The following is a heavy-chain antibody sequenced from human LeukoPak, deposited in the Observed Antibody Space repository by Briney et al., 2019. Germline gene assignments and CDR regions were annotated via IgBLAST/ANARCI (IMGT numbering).Heavy chain of an antibody. CDR1: GFTFSSYW. Sequence: PGGSLRLSCAASGFTFSSYWMHWVRQAPGKGLVWVSRINSDGSSTSYADSVKGRFTISRDNAKDTLYLHMNSLGAEDTAVSFCASYCSSTSCYWGQGTPVTVSS. D-gene: IGHD2-2*01. CDR3: ASYCSSTSCY. J-gene: IGHJ4*02. CDR2: INSDGSST. V-gene: IGHV3-74*01.